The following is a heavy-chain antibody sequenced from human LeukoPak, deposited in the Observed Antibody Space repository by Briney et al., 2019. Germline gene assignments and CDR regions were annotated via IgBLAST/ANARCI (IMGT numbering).Heavy chain of an antibody. J-gene: IGHJ4*02. CDR2: IYPGDSDT. Sequence: GESLKISXKGSGYSFSSYWIGWVRQTPGKGLEWTGIIYPGDSDTRYSPSFQGQVTISADKSISTAYLQWSSLKASDTAMYYCARQGDYGDYPGGYWGQGTLVTVSS. D-gene: IGHD4-17*01. V-gene: IGHV5-51*01. CDR1: GYSFSSYW. CDR3: ARQGDYGDYPGGY.